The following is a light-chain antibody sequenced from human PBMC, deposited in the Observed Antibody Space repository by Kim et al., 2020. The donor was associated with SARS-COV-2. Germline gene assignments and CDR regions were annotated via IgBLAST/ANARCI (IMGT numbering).Light chain of an antibody. J-gene: IGLJ2*01. CDR1: SLRSYY. Sequence: SSELTQDPAVSVALGQTVRITCQGDSLRSYYATWYQQKPGQAPILVIYGKNNRPSGIPDRFSGSSSGNTASLTITGTQAGDEADYYCNSRDSNDNVVFCGGTQLTVL. CDR3: NSRDSNDNVV. V-gene: IGLV3-19*01. CDR2: GKN.